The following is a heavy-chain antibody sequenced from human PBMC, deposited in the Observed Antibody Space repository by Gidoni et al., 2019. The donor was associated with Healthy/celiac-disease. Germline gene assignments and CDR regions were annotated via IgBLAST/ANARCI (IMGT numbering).Heavy chain of an antibody. CDR3: ARAGPRHYYYYMDV. V-gene: IGHV3-11*06. Sequence: QVQLVESGGGLVKPGGSLRLSCAASGFTFSDYYMSWIRQAPGKGLEWVSYISSSSSYTNYADSVKGRFTISRDNAKNSLYLQMNSLRAEDTAVYYCARAGPRHYYYYMDVWGKGTTVTVSS. J-gene: IGHJ6*03. D-gene: IGHD1-1*01. CDR1: GFTFSDYY. CDR2: ISSSSSYT.